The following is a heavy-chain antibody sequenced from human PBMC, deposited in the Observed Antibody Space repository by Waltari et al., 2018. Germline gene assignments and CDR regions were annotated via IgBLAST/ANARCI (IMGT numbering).Heavy chain of an antibody. CDR2: ISYDGSNK. Sequence: QVQLVESGGGVVQPGRSLRLSCAASGFTFSSYGMHWVRQAPGKGLEWVAVISYDGSNKYYADSVKGRFTISRDNSKNTLYLQMNSLRAEDTAVYYCAKSVATIQGPFDYWGQGTLVTVSS. D-gene: IGHD5-12*01. CDR3: AKSVATIQGPFDY. V-gene: IGHV3-30*18. J-gene: IGHJ4*02. CDR1: GFTFSSYG.